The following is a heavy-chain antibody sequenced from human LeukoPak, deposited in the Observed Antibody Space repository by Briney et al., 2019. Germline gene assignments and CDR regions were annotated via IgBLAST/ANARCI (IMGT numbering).Heavy chain of an antibody. J-gene: IGHJ4*02. CDR3: AIRYYDSSGYLFDY. CDR1: GFTVSSNY. D-gene: IGHD3-22*01. Sequence: PGGSLRLSCAASGFTVSSNYMSWVRQAPGKGLEWVSVIYSGGSTYYADSVKGRFTISRDNSKNTLYLQMNSLRAEDTAVYYCAIRYYDSSGYLFDYWGQGTLVTVSS. CDR2: IYSGGST. V-gene: IGHV3-53*01.